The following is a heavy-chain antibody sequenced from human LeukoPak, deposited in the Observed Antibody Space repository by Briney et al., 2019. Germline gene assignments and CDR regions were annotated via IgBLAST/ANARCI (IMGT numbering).Heavy chain of an antibody. CDR1: GFTFDDYA. D-gene: IGHD1-1*01. Sequence: PGGSLRLSCAVSGFTFDDYAMHWVRQVPGKGLEWVSGINWNSDSIGYADSVKGRFTISRDNAKNSLYLQVNSLRAEDTAVYYCARNGNNYYYYMDVWGKGTTVTVSS. V-gene: IGHV3-9*01. CDR3: ARNGNNYYYYMDV. J-gene: IGHJ6*03. CDR2: INWNSDSI.